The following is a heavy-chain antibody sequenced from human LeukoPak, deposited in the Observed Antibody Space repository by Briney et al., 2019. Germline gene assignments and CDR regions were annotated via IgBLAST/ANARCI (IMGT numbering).Heavy chain of an antibody. CDR1: GTTLSSYG. Sequence: GGSLRLSCVVSGTTLSSYGMHWVCQAPGKGLEWVASISYDGSYRNYGDSVKGRFSISRDNAKNTLFLQMNSLRAEDTAVYYCAKDLRSRIAAAGAPDYWGQGTLVTVSS. D-gene: IGHD6-13*01. J-gene: IGHJ4*02. CDR3: AKDLRSRIAAAGAPDY. CDR2: ISYDGSYR. V-gene: IGHV3-30*18.